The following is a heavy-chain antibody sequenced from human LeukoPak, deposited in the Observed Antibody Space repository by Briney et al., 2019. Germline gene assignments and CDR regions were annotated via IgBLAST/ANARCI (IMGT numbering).Heavy chain of an antibody. CDR2: IDWDDDK. J-gene: IGHJ4*02. CDR1: GFSLSTRGMR. Sequence: GSGPTLVKPTQTLTLTCTFSGFSLSTRGMRVSWIRQPPGKALEWLARIDWDDDKFYSTSLKTRLTISKDTSKNQVVLTMTNMDPVDTATYYCARISSGYYDSSGYDDYWGQGTLVTVSS. CDR3: ARISSGYYDSSGYDDY. D-gene: IGHD3-22*01. V-gene: IGHV2-70*04.